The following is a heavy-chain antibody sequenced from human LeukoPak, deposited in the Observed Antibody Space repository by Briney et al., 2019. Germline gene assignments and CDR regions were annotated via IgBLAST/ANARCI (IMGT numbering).Heavy chain of an antibody. Sequence: TGGSLRLSXAASGFTFSTFAMTWVRQAPGKGLEWVSGVVGGGTTYYADSVKGRFTLSKDNSKKTMYLQMNSLRVVDTAIYYCAKDLHYNDGRWEFDPWGQGTLVTVSS. CDR3: AKDLHYNDGRWEFDP. D-gene: IGHD5-24*01. CDR1: GFTFSTFA. J-gene: IGHJ5*02. CDR2: VVGGGTT. V-gene: IGHV3-23*01.